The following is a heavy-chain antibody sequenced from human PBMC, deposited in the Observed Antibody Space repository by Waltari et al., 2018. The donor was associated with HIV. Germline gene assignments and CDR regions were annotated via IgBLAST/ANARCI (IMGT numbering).Heavy chain of an antibody. CDR1: GYTFTSYG. J-gene: IGHJ4*02. V-gene: IGHV1-18*01. CDR2: ISAYNGNT. Sequence: QVQLVQSGAEVKKPGASVKVSCKASGYTFTSYGISWVRQAPGQGLEWMGWISAYNGNTNYAQKLQGRVTMTTDTSTSTAYMELRSLRSDDTAVYYCARESSGGPYEGWGYFDYWGQGTLVTVSS. CDR3: ARESSGGPYEGWGYFDY. D-gene: IGHD1-26*01.